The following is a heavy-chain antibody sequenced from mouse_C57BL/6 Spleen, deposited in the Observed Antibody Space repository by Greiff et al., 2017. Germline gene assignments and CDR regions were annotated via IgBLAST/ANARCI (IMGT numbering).Heavy chain of an antibody. CDR2: IYPGDGDT. CDR3: ARNYYYGSSPAMDY. J-gene: IGHJ4*01. D-gene: IGHD1-1*01. CDR1: GYAFSSYW. Sequence: QVQLQQSGAELVKPGASVKISCKASGYAFSSYWMNWVKQRPGKGLEWIGQIYPGDGDTNYNGKFKGKATLTAEKSSSTAYMQLSSLTSEDSAVYFCARNYYYGSSPAMDYWGQGTSVTVSS. V-gene: IGHV1-80*01.